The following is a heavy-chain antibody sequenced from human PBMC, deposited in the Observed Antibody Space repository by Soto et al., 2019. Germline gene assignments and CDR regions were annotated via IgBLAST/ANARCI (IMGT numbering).Heavy chain of an antibody. J-gene: IGHJ4*02. Sequence: QVQLVQSGAEVKKPGSSVKVSCKASGGTFSSYTISWVRQAPGQGLEWMGRIIPILAIATYAQKFQGRVTITADKSTSTAYMELSSLRSEDTAVYYCARDLGAAGRFDYWGQGTLVTVAS. CDR1: GGTFSSYT. CDR3: ARDLGAAGRFDY. CDR2: IIPILAIA. D-gene: IGHD6-13*01. V-gene: IGHV1-69*08.